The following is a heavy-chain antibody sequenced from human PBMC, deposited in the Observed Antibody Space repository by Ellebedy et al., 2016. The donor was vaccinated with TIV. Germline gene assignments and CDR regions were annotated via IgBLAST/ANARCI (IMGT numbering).Heavy chain of an antibody. Sequence: GESLKISCAASGFTFNNYAMSWVRQAPGKGLEWVSTISHTGSRTYYANSVEGWFIISRDNSKKTLYLQMNSLRAEDTAVYYCAKGRGGGSDTSAPRYYFDYWGLGTLVTVSS. CDR1: GFTFNNYA. CDR2: ISHTGSRT. J-gene: IGHJ4*02. D-gene: IGHD3-22*01. CDR3: AKGRGGGSDTSAPRYYFDY. V-gene: IGHV3-23*01.